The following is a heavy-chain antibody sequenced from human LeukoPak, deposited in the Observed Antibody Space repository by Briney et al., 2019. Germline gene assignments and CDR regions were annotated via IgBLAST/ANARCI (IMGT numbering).Heavy chain of an antibody. Sequence: PSETLSLTCGVSGGSISGTNWWSWVRQHPGKGLEWIVYIYYSGITYYNPSLKSRITLSVDTSKNQFSLNLSSVTAADTALYYCARLSRVSSSRTSFDYWRQGTQVTVSS. CDR3: ARLSRVSSSRTSFDY. J-gene: IGHJ4*02. V-gene: IGHV4-31*11. D-gene: IGHD2-2*01. CDR2: IYYSGIT. CDR1: GGSISGTNW.